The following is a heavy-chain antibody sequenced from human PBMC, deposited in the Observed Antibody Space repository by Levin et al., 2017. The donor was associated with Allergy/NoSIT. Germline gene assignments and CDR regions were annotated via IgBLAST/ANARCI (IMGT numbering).Heavy chain of an antibody. CDR2: IYPGDSDT. CDR3: ARHKREDASGRFLDY. D-gene: IGHD3-10*01. J-gene: IGHJ4*02. CDR1: GFIFSNYW. V-gene: IGHV5-51*01. Sequence: GESLKISCKGSGFIFSNYWIGWVRQMPGKGLEWMGIIYPGDSDTRNSPSFQGQVTISADKSIGTAYLQWSSLKVSDTAMYYCARHKREDASGRFLDYWGQGTLVTVSS.